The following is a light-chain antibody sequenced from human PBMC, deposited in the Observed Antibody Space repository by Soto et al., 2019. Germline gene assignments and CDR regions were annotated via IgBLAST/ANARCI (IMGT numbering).Light chain of an antibody. CDR3: QQDNNYQIT. CDR2: VSS. CDR1: QGINNN. J-gene: IGKJ4*01. V-gene: IGKV1-9*01. Sequence: DIQLTQSPSFLSASVGDRVTITCRGSQGINNNLVWYQQKPGKAPKLLIYVSSTLQSGVPSRFSGSGSGTEFSLTIRSLQPEDFATYYCQQDNNYQITFGGGTKVDLK.